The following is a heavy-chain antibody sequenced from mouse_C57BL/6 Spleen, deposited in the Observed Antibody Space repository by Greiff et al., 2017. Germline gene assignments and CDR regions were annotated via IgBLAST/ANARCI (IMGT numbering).Heavy chain of an antibody. Sequence: QVQLQQPGAELVQPGASVTMSCKASGYTFTSYWITWVKQRPGQGLEWIGDIYPGSGSTNYNEKFKSKATLTVDTSSSTAYMQLSSLTSEDSAVDYCAGHYRGYFDYWGQGTTLTVSS. J-gene: IGHJ2*01. V-gene: IGHV1-55*01. CDR3: AGHYRGYFDY. CDR1: GYTFTSYW. D-gene: IGHD1-2*01. CDR2: IYPGSGST.